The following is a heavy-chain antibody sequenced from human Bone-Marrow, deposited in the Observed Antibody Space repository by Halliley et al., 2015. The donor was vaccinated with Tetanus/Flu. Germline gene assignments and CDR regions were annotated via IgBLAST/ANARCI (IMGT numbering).Heavy chain of an antibody. V-gene: IGHV3-33*01. CDR3: VRDRDGGYSLDWYFDL. Sequence: WYDGTNKYYADSGKGRFAISRDNSKNSLYVQMNNLRAEDTAVYHCVRDRDGGYSLDWYFDLWGRGTLVPASS. CDR2: WYDGTNK. J-gene: IGHJ2*01. D-gene: IGHD3-10*01.